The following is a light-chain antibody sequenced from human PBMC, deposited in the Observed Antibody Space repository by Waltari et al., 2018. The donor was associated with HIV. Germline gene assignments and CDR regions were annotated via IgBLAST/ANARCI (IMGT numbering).Light chain of an antibody. CDR2: EVF. J-gene: IGLJ1*01. Sequence: QSALTQPRSVSGSPGQSVTISCTGTASDIGYFDSVSWYQQYPGKSPQVIIYEVFQRPSGLPYRFTASKSCITASLTISGLQDEDEAYYYCCSYAGTYTYVFGSGTTVTVL. CDR1: ASDIGYFDS. V-gene: IGLV2-11*01. CDR3: CSYAGTYTYV.